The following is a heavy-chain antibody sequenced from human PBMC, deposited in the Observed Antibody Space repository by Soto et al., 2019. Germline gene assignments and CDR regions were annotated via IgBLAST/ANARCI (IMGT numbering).Heavy chain of an antibody. Sequence: QVQLVQSGAEVKNPGSSVKVSCNPSGGTFSSYGISWVRQGPGHGLQWMGGINPLLGATTYAEKFQGRLTITADDSRSTVYMELNDLRSEDTAVYFCATIRGGVGSAWGQGTLVTVSS. V-gene: IGHV1-69*11. CDR2: INPLLGAT. CDR1: GGTFSSYG. CDR3: ATIRGGVGSA. D-gene: IGHD3-10*01. J-gene: IGHJ5*02.